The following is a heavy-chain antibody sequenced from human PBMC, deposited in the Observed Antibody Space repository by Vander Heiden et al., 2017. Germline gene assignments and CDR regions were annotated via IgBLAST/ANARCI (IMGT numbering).Heavy chain of an antibody. Sequence: QLQLQESGPGLVKPSETLSLPCTVSGGSLSSSSYYWGWIRQPPGKGLEWIGSIYYSGSTYYNPSLKSRVTISVDTSKNQFSLKLSSVTAADTAVYYCARRYYYDSSGYGFDYWGQGTLVTVSS. J-gene: IGHJ4*02. CDR1: GGSLSSSSYY. D-gene: IGHD3-22*01. V-gene: IGHV4-39*01. CDR2: IYYSGST. CDR3: ARRYYYDSSGYGFDY.